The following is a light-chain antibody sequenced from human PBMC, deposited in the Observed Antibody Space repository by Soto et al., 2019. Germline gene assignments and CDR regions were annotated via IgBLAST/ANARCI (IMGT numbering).Light chain of an antibody. Sequence: QSALTQPPSASGSPGQSVTIPCTGTSSDVGGYNYVSWYQHHPGKAPKLMIYEVSKRPSGVPDRFSGSKSGNTASLTVSRLQAEDEADYYCSSYAGSNNFVVFGGGTKLTVL. CDR1: SSDVGGYNY. CDR2: EVS. V-gene: IGLV2-8*01. CDR3: SSYAGSNNFVV. J-gene: IGLJ2*01.